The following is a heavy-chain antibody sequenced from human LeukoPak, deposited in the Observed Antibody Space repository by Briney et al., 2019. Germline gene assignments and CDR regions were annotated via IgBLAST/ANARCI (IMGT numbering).Heavy chain of an antibody. D-gene: IGHD5-18*01. Sequence: TPSETLSLTCTVSGGSISSGGYYWSWIRQHPGKGLEWIGYIYYSGSTYYNPSLKSRVTISVDTSKNQFSLKLSSVTAADTAVYYCARDRRIADTAKSYYYYGMDVWGQGTTVTVSS. J-gene: IGHJ6*02. V-gene: IGHV4-31*03. CDR3: ARDRRIADTAKSYYYYGMDV. CDR2: IYYSGST. CDR1: GGSISSGGYY.